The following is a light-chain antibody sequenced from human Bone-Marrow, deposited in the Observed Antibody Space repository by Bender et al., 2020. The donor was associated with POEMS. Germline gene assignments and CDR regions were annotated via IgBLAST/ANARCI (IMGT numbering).Light chain of an antibody. Sequence: QSVVTQPPSLSEAPRQRVTISCSGSSSNIGNHGVNWYQQLPGEAPKLLIYYDDLLTPGVSDRFSASKSGTSASLSTTQVKAEDGGTYCCSTLYVSLSGRVIGGEAKLSVL. J-gene: IGLJ2*01. CDR3: STLYVSLSGRV. CDR2: YDD. CDR1: SSNIGNHG. V-gene: IGLV1-36*01.